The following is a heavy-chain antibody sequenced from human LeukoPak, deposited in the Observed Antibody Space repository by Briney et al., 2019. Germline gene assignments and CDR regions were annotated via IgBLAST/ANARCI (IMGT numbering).Heavy chain of an antibody. CDR3: TRFNYYDSSGFYYFDY. CDR2: ISSSGSTI. Sequence: GGSLRLSCAASGFTFSDYYMSWIRQAPGKGLERVSYISSSGSTIYYADSVKGRFTISRDNAKNSLYLQMNSLRAEDTAVYYCTRFNYYDSSGFYYFDYWGQGTLVTVSS. V-gene: IGHV3-11*04. J-gene: IGHJ4*02. D-gene: IGHD3-22*01. CDR1: GFTFSDYY.